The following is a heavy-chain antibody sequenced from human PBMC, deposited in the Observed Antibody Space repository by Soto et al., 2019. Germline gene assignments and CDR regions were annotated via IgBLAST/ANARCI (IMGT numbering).Heavy chain of an antibody. CDR2: IYYSGST. Sequence: SETLSLTCTVSVGSVSSGSYYWSWIRQPPGKGLEWIGYIYYSGSTNYNPSLKSRVTISVDTSKNQFSLKLSSVTAADTAVYYCARDTPSDYYDSSGYLDYWGQGTLVTVSS. J-gene: IGHJ4*02. V-gene: IGHV4-61*01. CDR3: ARDTPSDYYDSSGYLDY. CDR1: VGSVSSGSYY. D-gene: IGHD3-22*01.